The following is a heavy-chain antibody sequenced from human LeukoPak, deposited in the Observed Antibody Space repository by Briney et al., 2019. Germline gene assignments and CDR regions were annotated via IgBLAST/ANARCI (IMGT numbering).Heavy chain of an antibody. D-gene: IGHD3-22*01. CDR1: GFTFSNYS. J-gene: IGHJ4*02. CDR3: ARRPYYYDSLDY. V-gene: IGHV3-48*04. Sequence: GGSLRLSCAASGFTFSNYSMNWVRQAPGKGLEWVSYISSSGITKNHADSLKGRFTISRDNSKNSLYLQMNSLRVEDTALYYCARRPYYYDSLDYWGQGTLVTVSS. CDR2: ISSSGITK.